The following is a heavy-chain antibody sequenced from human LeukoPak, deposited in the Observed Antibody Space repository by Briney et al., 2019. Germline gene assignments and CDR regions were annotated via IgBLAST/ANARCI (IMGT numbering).Heavy chain of an antibody. D-gene: IGHD3-3*01. V-gene: IGHV4-59*01. CDR2: IYYSGST. CDR1: GGSISSYC. CDR3: ARAVADFWSGQYYFDY. Sequence: SETLSLTCTVSGGSISSYCWSWIRQPPGKGLEWIGCIYYSGSTNYNPSLKSGVTISVDTSKNQFSLKLSSVTAADTAVFYCARAVADFWSGQYYFDYWGQGTLVTVSS. J-gene: IGHJ4*02.